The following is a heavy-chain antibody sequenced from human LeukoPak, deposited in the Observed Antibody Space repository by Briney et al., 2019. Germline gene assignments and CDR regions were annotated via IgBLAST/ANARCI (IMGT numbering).Heavy chain of an antibody. CDR3: AREEHRLASAGTSAFDL. CDR2: INIDGGLT. D-gene: IGHD6-13*01. V-gene: IGHV3-74*01. CDR1: GFTFSDYW. Sequence: TGGSLRLSCAASGFTFSDYWMNWVRQAPGKGLAWVSHINIDGGLTNYADVVKGRLTFCRENAKNTLYLEMSSLRDEETAIYFCAREEHRLASAGTSAFDLWGQGTLVTVSP. J-gene: IGHJ3*01.